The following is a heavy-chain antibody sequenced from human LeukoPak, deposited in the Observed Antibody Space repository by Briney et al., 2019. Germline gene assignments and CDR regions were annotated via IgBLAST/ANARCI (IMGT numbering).Heavy chain of an antibody. D-gene: IGHD6-19*01. J-gene: IGHJ4*02. CDR1: GGSFSGYY. CDR3: ARDRSSGWYRYYFDY. V-gene: IGHV4-34*01. Sequence: SETLSLTCAVYGGSFSGYYWSWIRQPPGKGLEWIGEINHSGSTNYNPSLKSRVTMSVDTSKNQFSLKLSSVTAADTAVYYCARDRSSGWYRYYFDYWGQGTLVTVSS. CDR2: INHSGST.